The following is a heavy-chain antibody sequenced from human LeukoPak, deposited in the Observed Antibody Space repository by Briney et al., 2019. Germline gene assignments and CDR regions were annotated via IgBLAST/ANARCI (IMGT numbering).Heavy chain of an antibody. CDR1: GGSISSYY. V-gene: IGHV4-59*01. CDR2: IYYSGST. CDR3: AREPGGTYSFDY. D-gene: IGHD1-26*01. J-gene: IGHJ4*02. Sequence: SETLSLTCTVSGGSISSYYWSWIRQSPGKGLEWIGYIYYSGSTNYNPSLKSRVTISVDTSKNQFSLKLSSVTAADTAVYYCAREPGGTYSFDYWGQGTLVTVSS.